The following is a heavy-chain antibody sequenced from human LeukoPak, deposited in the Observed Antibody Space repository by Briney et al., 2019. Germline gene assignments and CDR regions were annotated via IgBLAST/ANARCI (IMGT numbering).Heavy chain of an antibody. CDR2: IYYSGDT. J-gene: IGHJ4*02. Sequence: KPSETLSLTCTVSGGSISSSSYYWGWIRQPPGKGLEWIGSIYYSGDTYYDPSLKSRVTISVDTSKNHFSLKLSSVTAADTAVYYCARHGNIVVIPAAMGFDYWGQGALVTVSS. V-gene: IGHV4-39*01. CDR3: ARHGNIVVIPAAMGFDY. CDR1: GGSISSSSYY. D-gene: IGHD2-2*01.